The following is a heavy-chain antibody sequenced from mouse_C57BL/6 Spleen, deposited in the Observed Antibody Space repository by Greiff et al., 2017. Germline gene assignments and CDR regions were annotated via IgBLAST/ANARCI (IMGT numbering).Heavy chain of an antibody. J-gene: IGHJ3*01. V-gene: IGHV5-4*01. CDR3: ARGSVSWFAY. CDR2: ISDGGSYT. CDR1: GFTFSSYA. Sequence: EVQVVESGGGLVKPGGSLKLSCAASGFTFSSYAMSWVRQTPEKRLEWVATISDGGSYTYYPDNVKGRFTISRDNAKNNRYLQMSNLKSEDTAMYYCARGSVSWFAYWGQGTLVTVSA.